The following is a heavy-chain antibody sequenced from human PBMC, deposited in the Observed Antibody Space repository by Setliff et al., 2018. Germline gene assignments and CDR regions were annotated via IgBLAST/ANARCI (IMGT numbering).Heavy chain of an antibody. CDR3: AREQWLDPPGYYYMDV. J-gene: IGHJ6*03. V-gene: IGHV4-4*07. CDR2: IYIGGSA. D-gene: IGHD6-19*01. Sequence: SQTLSLTCTVSGGSISSYYWSRIRQPAGKGLEWIGHIYIGGSANYNPSLKSRVTMSIDTSKNQFSLKLNSVTAADMAVYYCAREQWLDPPGYYYMDVWAKGTTVTVSS. CDR1: GGSISSYY.